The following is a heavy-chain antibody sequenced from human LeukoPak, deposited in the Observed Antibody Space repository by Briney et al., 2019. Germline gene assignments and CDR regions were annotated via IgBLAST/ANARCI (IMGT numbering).Heavy chain of an antibody. CDR3: ARDPEGFGATYFDY. CDR2: ISRSAGNI. J-gene: IGHJ4*02. Sequence: GGSLRLSCVASGFSFSSYNMNWVRQAPGKGLEWVSSISRSAGNIYYADSVKGRFTLSRDNAKNSFYLQMSTLRAEDTAVFYCARDPEGFGATYFDYWGQGTLVTVSS. CDR1: GFSFSSYN. V-gene: IGHV3-21*01. D-gene: IGHD3-16*01.